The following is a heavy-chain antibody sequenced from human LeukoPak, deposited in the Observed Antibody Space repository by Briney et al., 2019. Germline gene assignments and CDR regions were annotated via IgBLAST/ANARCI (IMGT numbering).Heavy chain of an antibody. CDR3: AREHLPGAYDYVWGSYRSLFDY. CDR2: FDPEDGET. J-gene: IGHJ4*02. CDR1: GYTLTELS. V-gene: IGHV1-24*01. Sequence: ASVKVSCKVSGYTLTELSMHWVRQAPGKGLEWMGRFDPEDGETIYAQKFQGRVTMTADTSTDTVYMELSSLRSEDTAVYYCAREHLPGAYDYVWGSYRSLFDYWGQGTLVTVSS. D-gene: IGHD3-16*02.